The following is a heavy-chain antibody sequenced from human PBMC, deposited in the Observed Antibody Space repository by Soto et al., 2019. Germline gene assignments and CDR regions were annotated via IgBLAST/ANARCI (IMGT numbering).Heavy chain of an antibody. CDR1: GFTFSSYA. CDR3: AKDPVTTQGPIGY. J-gene: IGHJ4*02. D-gene: IGHD4-17*01. V-gene: IGHV3-23*01. Sequence: GGSMTLSCAASGFTFSSYAMSWFRQVPGKGLEWVSAISGSGGSTYYADSVKGRFTISRDNSKNTLYLQMNSLRAEDTAVYYCAKDPVTTQGPIGYWGQGTLVTVSS. CDR2: ISGSGGST.